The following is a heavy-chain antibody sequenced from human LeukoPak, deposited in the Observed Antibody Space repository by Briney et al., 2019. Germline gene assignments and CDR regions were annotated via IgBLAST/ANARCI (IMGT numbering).Heavy chain of an antibody. CDR1: GGSISSYY. D-gene: IGHD2-2*01. CDR3: ASQDIVVVSTSAEYFQH. V-gene: IGHV4-4*07. CDR2: IYTSGST. Sequence: PSETLSLTRTVSGGSISSYYWSWIRQPAGKGLEWIGRIYTSGSTNYNPSLKSRVTMSVDTSKNQFSLKLSSVTAADTAVYYCASQDIVVVSTSAEYFQHWGQGTLVTVSS. J-gene: IGHJ1*01.